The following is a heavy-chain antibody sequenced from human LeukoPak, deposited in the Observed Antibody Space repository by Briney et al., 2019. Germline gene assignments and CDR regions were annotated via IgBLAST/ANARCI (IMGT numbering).Heavy chain of an antibody. V-gene: IGHV3-30*02. D-gene: IGHD4-23*01. J-gene: IGHJ4*02. CDR1: GFTFSSYG. CDR2: IRYDGSNK. Sequence: HTGGSLRLSCAASGFTFSSYGMHWVRQAPGKGLEWVAFIRYDGSNKYYADSVKGRFTISRDNSKNTLYLQMNSLRAEDTAVYYCAKDPSPGDGGNSGWGYWGQGTLVTVSS. CDR3: AKDPSPGDGGNSGWGY.